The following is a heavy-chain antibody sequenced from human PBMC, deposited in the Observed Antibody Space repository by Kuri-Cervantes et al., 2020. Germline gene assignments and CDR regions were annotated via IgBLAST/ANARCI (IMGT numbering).Heavy chain of an antibody. D-gene: IGHD6-13*01. V-gene: IGHV2-5*02. J-gene: IGHJ4*02. CDR2: IYWDDDK. Sequence: SGPTLVKPTETLTLTCTVSGLSLSNDKVGVTWIRQPPGKALEWLALIYWDDDKRYSPSLKSRLTITKDTSKNQVVLTMTNMDPVDTATYYCAHKGVEYSSSWPKLFDYWGQGTLVTVSS. CDR1: GLSLSNDKVG. CDR3: AHKGVEYSSSWPKLFDY.